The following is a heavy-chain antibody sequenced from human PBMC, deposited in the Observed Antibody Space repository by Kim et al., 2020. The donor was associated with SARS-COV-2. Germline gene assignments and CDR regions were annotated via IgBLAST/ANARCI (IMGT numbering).Heavy chain of an antibody. V-gene: IGHV3-7*01. CDR1: GFTFTSHW. Sequence: GGSLRLSCAASGFTFTSHWMSWVRQAPGKGLEWVANINEDGSERQYVDSLKGRFTISRDNGKDSLYLQMNSLRAEDTAVYYCARDKTRSDGSGLDFWGRGTLVTVSS. CDR3: ARDKTRSDGSGLDF. D-gene: IGHD3-22*01. CDR2: INEDGSER. J-gene: IGHJ4*02.